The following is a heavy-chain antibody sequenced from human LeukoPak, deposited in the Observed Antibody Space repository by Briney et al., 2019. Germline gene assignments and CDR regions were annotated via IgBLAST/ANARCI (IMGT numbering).Heavy chain of an antibody. D-gene: IGHD1-26*01. V-gene: IGHV4-34*01. CDR1: GGSFSGYY. J-gene: IGHJ3*02. CDR3: AISGSYYDAFDI. CDR2: INHSGST. Sequence: SETLSLTCAVYGGSFSGYYWSWIRQPPGKGLEWIGEINHSGSTNYNPSFKSRVTISVDTSKNQFSLKLSSVTAADTAVYYCAISGSYYDAFDIWGQGTMVTVSS.